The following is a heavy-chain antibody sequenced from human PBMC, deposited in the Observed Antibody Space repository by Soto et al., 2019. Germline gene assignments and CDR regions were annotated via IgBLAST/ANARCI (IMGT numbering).Heavy chain of an antibody. V-gene: IGHV3-9*01. CDR2: ISWNSGSI. J-gene: IGHJ3*02. Sequence: EVQLVESGGGLVQPGRSLRLSCAASGFTFDDYAMHWVRQAPGKGLEWVSGISWNSGSIGYADSVKGRFTISRDNAKNSLYLQMNSLRAEDTALYYCAKWDDYGDRKEAFDIWGQGTRVTVSS. D-gene: IGHD4-17*01. CDR3: AKWDDYGDRKEAFDI. CDR1: GFTFDDYA.